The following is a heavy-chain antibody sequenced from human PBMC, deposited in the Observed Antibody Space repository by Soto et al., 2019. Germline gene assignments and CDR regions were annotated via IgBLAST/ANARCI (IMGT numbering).Heavy chain of an antibody. CDR1: GGSISSSSYY. CDR2: IYYSGST. D-gene: IGHD3-3*01. V-gene: IGHV4-39*01. J-gene: IGHJ6*03. Sequence: SETLSLTCTVSGGSISSSSYYWGWIRQPPGKGLEWIGSIYYSGSTYYNPSLKSRVTISVDTSKNQFSLKLSSVTAADTAVYYCARPAYYDFWSGLYPGSYYYYHMEVWGKGTTVTVSS. CDR3: ARPAYYDFWSGLYPGSYYYYHMEV.